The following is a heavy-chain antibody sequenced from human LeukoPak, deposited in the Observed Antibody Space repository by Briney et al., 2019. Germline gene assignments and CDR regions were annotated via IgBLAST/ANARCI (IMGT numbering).Heavy chain of an antibody. CDR1: GFTFTGYY. D-gene: IGHD2-2*01. CDR2: INPNSGGT. CDR3: ASISYDCSSTSCYATMGSWDAFDI. Sequence: PGGSLRLSCAASGFTFTGYYMHWVRQAPGQGLEWMGWINPNSGGTNYAQKFQGRVTMTRDTSISTAYMELSRLRSDDTAVYYCASISYDCSSTSCYATMGSWDAFDIWGQGTMVTVSS. J-gene: IGHJ3*02. V-gene: IGHV1-2*02.